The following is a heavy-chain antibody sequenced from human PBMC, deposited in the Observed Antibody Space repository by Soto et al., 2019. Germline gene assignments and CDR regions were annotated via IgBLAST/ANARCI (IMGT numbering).Heavy chain of an antibody. Sequence: SETLSLTCTVSGGSISSGDYYWSWIRQPPGKGLEWIGYIYYSGSTYYNPSLKSRVTISVDTSKNQFSLKLSSVTAADTAVYYCARDLQIMGFDYWGQGTLVTVSS. CDR1: GGSISSGDYY. V-gene: IGHV4-30-4*01. J-gene: IGHJ4*02. CDR2: IYYSGST. CDR3: ARDLQIMGFDY. D-gene: IGHD3-16*01.